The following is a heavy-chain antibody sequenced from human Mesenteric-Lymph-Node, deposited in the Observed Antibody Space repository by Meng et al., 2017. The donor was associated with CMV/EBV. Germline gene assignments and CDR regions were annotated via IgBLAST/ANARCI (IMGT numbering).Heavy chain of an antibody. J-gene: IGHJ4*02. CDR2: ISGSGGST. CDR1: GFTFSGSA. Sequence: SGFTFSGSAMHWVRQASGKGLEWVSAISGSGGSTFYTDSVKGRFTISRDNSKNMLYLQMNSLRGEDTAIYYCAKAQGSGIYYNHYDYWGLGTLVTVSS. CDR3: AKAQGSGIYYNHYDY. D-gene: IGHD3-10*01. V-gene: IGHV3-23*01.